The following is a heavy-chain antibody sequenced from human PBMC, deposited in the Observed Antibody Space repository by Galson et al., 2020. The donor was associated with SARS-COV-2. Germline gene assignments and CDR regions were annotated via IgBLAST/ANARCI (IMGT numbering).Heavy chain of an antibody. CDR3: AKKVGSGYYYYFDY. V-gene: IGHV3-23*01. CDR1: GFTFSTYA. Sequence: GESLKISCAASGFTFSTYAMSWVRQAPGKGLEWVSVITGSGGSTNYADSVKGRFTISRDNSKNTLFLQMNSLRAEDTAIYYCAKKVGSGYYYYFDYWGQGTLVTVSS. CDR2: ITGSGGST. J-gene: IGHJ4*02. D-gene: IGHD3-22*01.